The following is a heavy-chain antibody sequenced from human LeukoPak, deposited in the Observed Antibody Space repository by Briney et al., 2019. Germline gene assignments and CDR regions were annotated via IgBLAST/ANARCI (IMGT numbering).Heavy chain of an antibody. CDR2: IYHSGGT. Sequence: PSETLSLTCTVSGYSISSGYYWGWIRQPPGKGLEWIGSIYHSGGTNYNPSLKSRVTMSVDTSKNQFSLKLSSVTAADTAVYYCARERRSGSYYNPFAFDIWGQGTMVTVSS. CDR3: ARERRSGSYYNPFAFDI. V-gene: IGHV4-38-2*02. J-gene: IGHJ3*02. CDR1: GYSISSGYY. D-gene: IGHD3-10*01.